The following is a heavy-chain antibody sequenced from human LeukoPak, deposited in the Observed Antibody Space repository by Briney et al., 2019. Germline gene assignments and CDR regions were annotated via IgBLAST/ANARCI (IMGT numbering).Heavy chain of an antibody. CDR3: ARRFYGSSWPYYYYGMDV. D-gene: IGHD6-13*01. CDR1: GFTFSSYA. J-gene: IGHJ6*02. Sequence: GGSLRLSCAASGFTFSSYAMHWVRQAPGKGLEWVAVISYDGSNKYYADSVKGRFTISRDNSKNTLYLQMNSLRAEDTAVYYCARRFYGSSWPYYYYGMDVWGQGTTVTVSS. CDR2: ISYDGSNK. V-gene: IGHV3-30-3*01.